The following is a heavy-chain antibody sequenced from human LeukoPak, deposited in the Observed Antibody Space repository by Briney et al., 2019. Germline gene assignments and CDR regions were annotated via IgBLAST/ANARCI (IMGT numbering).Heavy chain of an antibody. V-gene: IGHV1-18*01. CDR2: ISAYNGNT. CDR3: ARWGYYYGSGSFYY. Sequence: ASVRVSCKASGYTFTSYGISWVRQAPGQGLEWMGWISAYNGNTNYAQKLQGRVTMTTDTSTSTAYMELRSLRSDDTAVYYCARWGYYYGSGSFYYWGQGTLVTVSS. D-gene: IGHD3-10*01. J-gene: IGHJ4*02. CDR1: GYTFTSYG.